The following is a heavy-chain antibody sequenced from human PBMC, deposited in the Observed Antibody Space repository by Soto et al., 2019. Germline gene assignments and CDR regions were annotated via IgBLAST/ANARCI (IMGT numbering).Heavy chain of an antibody. CDR2: IDYNGVT. CDR3: GKVLVGATGHTDSDS. CDR1: GGSIYRSGYY. D-gene: IGHD2-15*01. V-gene: IGHV4-39*01. Sequence: SETLSLTCTVSGGSIYRSGYYWGWIRQPPGRGLEWIGNIDYNGVTYSNPSLKSRVTISRDTSKNQFSLKLTSVTAADTALYYCGKVLVGATGHTDSDSWGPGTLVT. J-gene: IGHJ4*02.